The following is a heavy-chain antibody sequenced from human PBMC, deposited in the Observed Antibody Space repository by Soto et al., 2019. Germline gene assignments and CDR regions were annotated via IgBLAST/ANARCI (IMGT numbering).Heavy chain of an antibody. CDR1: GGSITHGGFS. CDR2: IGHLENT. V-gene: IGHV4-30-2*06. CDR3: ARGGGNDPFDS. D-gene: IGHD5-12*01. J-gene: IGHJ4*02. Sequence: QLRLQESGSGVVRTSETLSLTCTVSGGSITHGGFSWSWIRQSPGKGLEWIGYIGHLENTYFYPTFKSRLTMSTDRSKNQFSLNLSSVTAADRAVYYCARGGGNDPFDSWGQGVLVSVSS.